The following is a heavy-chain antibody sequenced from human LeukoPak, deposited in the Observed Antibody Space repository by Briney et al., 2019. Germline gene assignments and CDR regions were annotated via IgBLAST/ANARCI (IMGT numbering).Heavy chain of an antibody. CDR2: TYYRSKWYN. CDR1: GDSVSSKNGA. Sequence: SQTLSLTCVVSGDSVSSKNGAWNWIRQSPSRGLEWLGRTYYRSKWYNDYAESMEGRMTISQDTSKNQYSLRLNSVTPDDTAVYYCARDFGTTGWHTFDYWGQGTLDTVSS. CDR3: ARDFGTTGWHTFDY. V-gene: IGHV6-1*01. D-gene: IGHD6-19*01. J-gene: IGHJ4*02.